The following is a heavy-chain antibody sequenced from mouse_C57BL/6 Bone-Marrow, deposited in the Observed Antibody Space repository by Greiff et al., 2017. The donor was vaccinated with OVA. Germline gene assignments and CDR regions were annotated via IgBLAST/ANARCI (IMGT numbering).Heavy chain of an antibody. CDR2: INYDGSST. Sequence: EVKLMESEGGLVQPGSSMKLSCTASGFTFSDYYMAWVRQVPEKGLEWVANINYDGSSTYYLASLKSRFIISRDNAKNILYLKMSSLKYEDTATYDCAREIYDGYYKGYYFDYWGQGTTLTVSS. J-gene: IGHJ2*01. V-gene: IGHV5-16*01. D-gene: IGHD2-3*01. CDR3: AREIYDGYYKGYYFDY. CDR1: GFTFSDYY.